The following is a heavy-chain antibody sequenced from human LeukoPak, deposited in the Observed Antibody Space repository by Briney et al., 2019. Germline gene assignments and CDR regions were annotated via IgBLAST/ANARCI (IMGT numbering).Heavy chain of an antibody. CDR2: ISFNGGST. Sequence: GGSLRLSCAASGFTFSDYDMSWVRQAPGKGLEWVSGISFNGGSTGYADSVKGRFTISRDNAKNSLYLQMNSLRAEDTALYHCEKATYYYDSSGYLPDYWGQGTLVTVSS. V-gene: IGHV3-20*01. CDR1: GFTFSDYD. CDR3: EKATYYYDSSGYLPDY. D-gene: IGHD3-22*01. J-gene: IGHJ4*02.